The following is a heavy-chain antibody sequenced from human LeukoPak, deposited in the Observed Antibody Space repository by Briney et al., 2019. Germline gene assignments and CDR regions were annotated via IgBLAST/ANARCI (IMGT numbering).Heavy chain of an antibody. J-gene: IGHJ4*02. V-gene: IGHV3-30*03. CDR3: ARDDSRFLTGGG. CDR1: GFTFSSYW. Sequence: PGGSLRLSCAPSGFTFSSYWMSWARQAPGKGLEWVAVISYDGSNKYYADSVKGRFTISRDNSKNTLYLQMNSLRAEDTAVYYCARDDSRFLTGGGWGQGTLVTVSS. CDR2: ISYDGSNK. D-gene: IGHD2-21*01.